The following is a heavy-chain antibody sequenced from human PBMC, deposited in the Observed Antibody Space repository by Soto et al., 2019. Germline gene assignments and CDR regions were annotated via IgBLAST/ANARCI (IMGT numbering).Heavy chain of an antibody. V-gene: IGHV3-30*18. CDR1: GFTFSSYG. Sequence: GGSLRLSCAASGFTFSSYGMHWVRQAPGKGLEWVAVISYDGSNKYYADSVKGRFTISRDNSKNTLYLQMNSLRAEDTAVYYCAKDAASIYYGSGSNYYYGMDVWGQGTTVTVSS. CDR3: AKDAASIYYGSGSNYYYGMDV. CDR2: ISYDGSNK. J-gene: IGHJ6*02. D-gene: IGHD3-10*01.